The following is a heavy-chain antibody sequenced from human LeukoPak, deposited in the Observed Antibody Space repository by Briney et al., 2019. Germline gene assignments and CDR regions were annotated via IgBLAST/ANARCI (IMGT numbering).Heavy chain of an antibody. Sequence: SVRVSCKASGYTFTYRYLHWVRQAPGQALEWMGWITPFNGNTNYAQKFQDRVTITRDRSMSTAYMELSSLRSEDTAMYYCARSSTRDDAFDIWGQGTMVTVSS. D-gene: IGHD5/OR15-5a*01. CDR2: ITPFNGNT. V-gene: IGHV1-45*02. CDR1: GYTFTYRY. J-gene: IGHJ3*02. CDR3: ARSSTRDDAFDI.